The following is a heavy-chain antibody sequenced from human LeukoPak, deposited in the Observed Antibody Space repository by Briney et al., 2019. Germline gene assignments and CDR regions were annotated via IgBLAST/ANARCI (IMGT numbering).Heavy chain of an antibody. CDR3: ARHGRGYSYGRRVAFDI. CDR1: GGSFSGYY. J-gene: IGHJ3*02. V-gene: IGHV4-34*01. CDR2: INHSGST. Sequence: KASETLSLTCAVYGGSFSGYYWSWIRQPPGKGLEWIGEINHSGSTNYNPSLKSRVTISVDTSKNQSSLKLSSVTAADTAVYYCARHGRGYSYGRRVAFDIWGQGTMVTVSS. D-gene: IGHD5-18*01.